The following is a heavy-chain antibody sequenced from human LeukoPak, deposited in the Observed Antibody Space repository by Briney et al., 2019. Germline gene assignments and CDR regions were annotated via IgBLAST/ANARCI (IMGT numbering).Heavy chain of an antibody. CDR2: IYYSGST. D-gene: IGHD6-13*01. Sequence: SETLSLTCTVSGGSISSSSYYWGWIRQPPGKGLEWIGSIYYSGSTYYNPSLKSRVTISVDTSKNQFSLKLSSVTAADTAVYYCARSLSYGQLSFYGVDVWGQGTTVTVSS. J-gene: IGHJ6*02. CDR1: GGSISSSSYY. V-gene: IGHV4-39*01. CDR3: ARSLSYGQLSFYGVDV.